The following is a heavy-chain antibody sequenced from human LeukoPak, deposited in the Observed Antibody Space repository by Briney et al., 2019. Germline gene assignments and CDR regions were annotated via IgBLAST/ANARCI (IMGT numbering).Heavy chain of an antibody. V-gene: IGHV3-23*01. CDR3: AKGSSGWYGGYYYGMEV. Sequence: GGSLRLSCAASGFTFSSYAMSWVRQAPGKGLEWVSAISGSGGSTYYADSVKGRFTISRDNSKNTLYLQMNSLRAEDTAVYYCAKGSSGWYGGYYYGMEVWGQGTTVTVSS. J-gene: IGHJ6*02. CDR1: GFTFSSYA. D-gene: IGHD6-19*01. CDR2: ISGSGGST.